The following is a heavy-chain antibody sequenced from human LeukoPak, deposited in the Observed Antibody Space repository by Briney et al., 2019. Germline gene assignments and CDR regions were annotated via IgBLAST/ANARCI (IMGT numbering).Heavy chain of an antibody. J-gene: IGHJ4*02. Sequence: GGALRLSCAASGFTFSSYGMHWVRQAPGKGLEWGAVISYDGSNKYYADSVKGRFTISRDNSKNSLYLQMNSLRADDTAVYYCARSVPLRFLEWLYYFDYWGQGTLVTVSS. D-gene: IGHD3-3*01. CDR2: ISYDGSNK. CDR1: GFTFSSYG. CDR3: ARSVPLRFLEWLYYFDY. V-gene: IGHV3-30*03.